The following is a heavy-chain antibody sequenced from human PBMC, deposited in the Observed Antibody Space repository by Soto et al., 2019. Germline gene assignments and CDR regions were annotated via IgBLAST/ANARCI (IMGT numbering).Heavy chain of an antibody. D-gene: IGHD3-3*01. CDR3: ARVNTDFWSGYYTGWFDP. J-gene: IGHJ5*02. CDR1: GYTFTSYG. Sequence: ASVKVSCKASGYTFTSYGISWVRQAPGQGLEWMGWISAYNGNTNYAQKLQGRVTMTTDTSTSTAYMELRSLRSDDTAVYYCARVNTDFWSGYYTGWFDPWGQGSLVTVSS. V-gene: IGHV1-18*01. CDR2: ISAYNGNT.